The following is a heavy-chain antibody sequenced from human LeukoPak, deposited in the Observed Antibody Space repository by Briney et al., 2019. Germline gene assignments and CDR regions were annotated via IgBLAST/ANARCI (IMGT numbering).Heavy chain of an antibody. V-gene: IGHV4-31*03. J-gene: IGHJ6*03. CDR2: IYYGGST. CDR1: GGSISSGGYY. CDR3: ARVGVTRYYYYYYMDV. D-gene: IGHD3-16*01. Sequence: PSETLSLTCTVSGGSISSGGYYWSWIRQHPGKGLEWIGYIYYGGSTYYNPSLKSRVTISVDTSKNQFSLKLSSVTAADAAVYYCARVGVTRYYYYYYMDVWGKGTTVTVSS.